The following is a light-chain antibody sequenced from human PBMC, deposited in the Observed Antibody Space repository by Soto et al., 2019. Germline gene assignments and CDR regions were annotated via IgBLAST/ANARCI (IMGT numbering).Light chain of an antibody. Sequence: QSALTQPASVSGSPGQSITISCAGTSSDVGNYNLVSWYQQHPGKVPKVLIYQVSQRPSGVSHRCSGSKSGNTASLPISGLQDEDEADYYCCSYACPIAWMFGGGTKVTVL. J-gene: IGLJ3*02. V-gene: IGLV2-23*02. CDR2: QVS. CDR1: SSDVGNYNL. CDR3: CSYACPIAWM.